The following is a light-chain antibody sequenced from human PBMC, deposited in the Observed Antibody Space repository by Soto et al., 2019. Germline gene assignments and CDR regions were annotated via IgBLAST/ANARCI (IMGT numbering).Light chain of an antibody. J-gene: IGKJ2*01. CDR3: QQYGFSSMFT. CDR1: QSVSSSY. CDR2: GAA. Sequence: VLTQSPGTLSLSPGERATLSCRASQSVSSSYLAWYQQKPGQAPRLLIYGAATRATGIPDRFSGSGSGTEFTLTISSMEPEDVAVYYCQQYGFSSMFTFGQGTKLEIK. V-gene: IGKV3-20*01.